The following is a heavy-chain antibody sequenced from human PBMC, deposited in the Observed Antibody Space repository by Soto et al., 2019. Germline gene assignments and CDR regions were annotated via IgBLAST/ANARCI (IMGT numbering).Heavy chain of an antibody. CDR1: GYTFIGHF. J-gene: IGHJ1*01. CDR2: VNPNSGDT. V-gene: IGHV1-2*02. CDR3: AREDLVVLPAADSFHL. D-gene: IGHD6-13*01. Sequence: QVQLVQSGAEVKKPGASVTVSCKASGYTFIGHFLHWVRQAPGQGLEWMGWVNPNSGDTNYAQKFRGRVTMTRDTSISTAYMDLTRLTPDDSAVYYCAREDLVVLPAADSFHLWGQGTLVTVSS.